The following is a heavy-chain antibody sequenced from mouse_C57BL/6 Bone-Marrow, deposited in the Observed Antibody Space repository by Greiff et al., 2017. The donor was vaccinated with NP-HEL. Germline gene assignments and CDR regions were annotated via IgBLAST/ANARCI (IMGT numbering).Heavy chain of an antibody. CDR1: GFTFSSYA. V-gene: IGHV5-4*01. CDR2: ISAGGSYT. Sequence: EVNVVESGGGLVKPGGSLKLSCAASGFTFSSYAMSWVRQTPEKRLEWVGTISAGGSYTYYPDNVKGRFTISRDNAKNKLYLQMSHLKSEDTAMYYCARDVPIYYYCSSYVEDYWYFDVWGTGTTVTVSS. J-gene: IGHJ1*03. CDR3: ARDVPIYYYCSSYVEDYWYFDV. D-gene: IGHD1-1*01.